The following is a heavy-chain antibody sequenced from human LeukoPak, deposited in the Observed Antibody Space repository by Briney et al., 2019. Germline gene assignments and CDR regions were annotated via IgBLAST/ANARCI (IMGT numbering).Heavy chain of an antibody. Sequence: GGSLKLSCAASGFTFSSYPMHWVRQAPGKGLEWVAVISYDGSEKHYADPVKGRFTISRDNSKNTLYLQMNSLRAEDTAVYYCAREGSSGYYPYWGQGILVTVSS. D-gene: IGHD3-22*01. J-gene: IGHJ4*02. V-gene: IGHV3-30-3*01. CDR2: ISYDGSEK. CDR3: AREGSSGYYPY. CDR1: GFTFSSYP.